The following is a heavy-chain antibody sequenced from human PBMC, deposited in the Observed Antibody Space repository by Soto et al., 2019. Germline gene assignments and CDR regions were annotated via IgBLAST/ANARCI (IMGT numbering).Heavy chain of an antibody. V-gene: IGHV3-21*01. CDR1: GFNFNSYT. CDR2: ISSSGYI. Sequence: GGSLRLSXAASGFNFNSYTINWVRQAPGKRLEWLSSISSSGYIFSTDSVRGRSTISRDNAKNSVYLQINSLRAEDTAVYFCARDCSSGSCYPGMDVWGQGTTVTVSS. CDR3: ARDCSSGSCYPGMDV. J-gene: IGHJ6*02. D-gene: IGHD2-15*01.